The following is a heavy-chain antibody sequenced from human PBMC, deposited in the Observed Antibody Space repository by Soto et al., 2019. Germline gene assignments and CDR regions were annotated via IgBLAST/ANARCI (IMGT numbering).Heavy chain of an antibody. CDR2: VNPKNGDT. Sequence: GASVKVSCKASGGTFSSYAISRVRQAPGQGLEWMGWVNPKNGDTDYAQKFQGRVTMTRDTSITSAYLDLTRLRSDDTATYFCARANSGDDDEFDYWGQGTPVTVSS. V-gene: IGHV1-2*02. CDR3: ARANSGDDDEFDY. J-gene: IGHJ4*02. D-gene: IGHD5-12*01. CDR1: GGTFSSYA.